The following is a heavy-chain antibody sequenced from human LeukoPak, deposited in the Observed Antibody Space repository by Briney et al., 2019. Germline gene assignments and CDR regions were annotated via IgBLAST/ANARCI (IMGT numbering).Heavy chain of an antibody. Sequence: TGGSLRLSCAASGFTFSNAWMSWVRQAPGKGLEWVGRIKSKTDGGTTDYAAPVKGRFTISRDDSKNTLYLQMNSLKTEDTAVYYCTTDRHGDRSSFDYWGQGTLVTVSS. CDR3: TTDRHGDRSSFDY. D-gene: IGHD4-17*01. V-gene: IGHV3-15*01. CDR1: GFTFSNAW. CDR2: IKSKTDGGTT. J-gene: IGHJ4*02.